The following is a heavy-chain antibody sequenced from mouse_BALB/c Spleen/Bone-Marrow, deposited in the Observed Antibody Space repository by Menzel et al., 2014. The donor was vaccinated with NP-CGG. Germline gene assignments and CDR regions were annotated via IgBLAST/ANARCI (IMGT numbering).Heavy chain of an antibody. CDR2: ISSGGSYT. CDR3: ARHITTVVADY. CDR1: GFTFSSYA. J-gene: IGHJ2*01. Sequence: EVKLVESGGGLVKPGGSLKLSCAASGFTFSSYAMSWVRQTPEKRLEWVATISSGGSYTYYPDSVKGRFTISRDNAKNTLYPQMSSLRSEDTAMYYCARHITTVVADYWGQGTTLTVSS. V-gene: IGHV5-9-3*01. D-gene: IGHD1-1*01.